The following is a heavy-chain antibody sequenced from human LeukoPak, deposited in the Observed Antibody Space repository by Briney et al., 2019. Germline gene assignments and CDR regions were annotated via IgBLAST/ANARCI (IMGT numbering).Heavy chain of an antibody. J-gene: IGHJ5*02. CDR2: IYHSGST. CDR3: ARFSGASENWFDP. Sequence: PSETLSLTCAVSGGSISSGGYSWSWIRQPPGKGLEWIGYIYHSGSTYYNPSLKSRVTISVDRSKNQFSLKLSSVTAADTAVYYCARFSGASENWFDPWGPGTLVTVSS. D-gene: IGHD4-17*01. V-gene: IGHV4-30-2*01. CDR1: GGSISSGGYS.